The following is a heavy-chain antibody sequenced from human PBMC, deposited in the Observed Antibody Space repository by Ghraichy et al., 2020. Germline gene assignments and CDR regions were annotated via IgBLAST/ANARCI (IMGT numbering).Heavy chain of an antibody. CDR1: GYTFTGYY. Sequence: ASVKVSCKASGYTFTGYYMHWVRQAPGQGLELMGWINPNSGGTNYAQKFQGRVTMTRDTSISTAYMELSRLRSDDTAVYYCARSPYGDYPNWFDPWGQGTLVTVAS. CDR2: INPNSGGT. CDR3: ARSPYGDYPNWFDP. D-gene: IGHD4-17*01. J-gene: IGHJ5*02. V-gene: IGHV1-2*02.